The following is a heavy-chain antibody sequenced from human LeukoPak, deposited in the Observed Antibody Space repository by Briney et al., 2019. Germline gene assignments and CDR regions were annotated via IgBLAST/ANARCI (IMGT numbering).Heavy chain of an antibody. Sequence: KPSETLSLTCAVYGGSFSGYYWSWIRQPPGKGLEWIGEINHSGSTNYNPSLKSRLTISVDTSKNQFSLKLSSVTAADTAVYYCARAGDIVVVPAAVFDYWGQGTLVTVSS. D-gene: IGHD2-2*01. CDR2: INHSGST. CDR1: GGSFSGYY. CDR3: ARAGDIVVVPAAVFDY. V-gene: IGHV4-34*01. J-gene: IGHJ4*02.